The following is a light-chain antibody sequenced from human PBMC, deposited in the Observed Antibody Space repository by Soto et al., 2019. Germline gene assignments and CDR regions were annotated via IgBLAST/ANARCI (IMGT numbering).Light chain of an antibody. CDR3: QQRSNWPPT. CDR1: QSVSSD. J-gene: IGKJ5*01. CDR2: DAS. V-gene: IGKV3-11*01. Sequence: EIVLTQSPATLSLSPGERATLSCRASQSVSSDLAWYQQKPGQAPRLLIHDASNRATGIPARFSGSGSGTDFTLTISSLEPEDFEVYYCQQRSNWPPTFGQGTRLEIK.